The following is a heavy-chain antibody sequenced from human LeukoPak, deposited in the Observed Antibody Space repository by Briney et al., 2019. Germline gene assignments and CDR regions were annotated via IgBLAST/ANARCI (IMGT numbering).Heavy chain of an antibody. V-gene: IGHV1-2*06. CDR2: INPNSGGT. D-gene: IGHD2-8*01. CDR3: ARAVYPSYGMDV. CDR1: GYTFTGYY. J-gene: IGHJ6*02. Sequence: GASVKVSCKASGYTFTGYYMHWVRQAPGQGLEWMGRINPNSGGTNYAQKFQGRVTMTRDTSISTAYMELSRLRSEDTAVYYCARAVYPSYGMDVWGQGTTVTVSS.